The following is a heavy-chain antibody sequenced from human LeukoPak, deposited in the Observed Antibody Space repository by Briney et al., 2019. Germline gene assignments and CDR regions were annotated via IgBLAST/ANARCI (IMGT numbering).Heavy chain of an antibody. Sequence: PGGSLRLSCAASGFTFSSYAMSWVRQAPGKGLEWVSAISGSGGSTYYADSVKGRFTISRDNSKNTLYLQMNSLRAEDTAVYYCAKGVLAYCSGGSCYDVHYWGQGTLVTVSS. V-gene: IGHV3-23*01. CDR2: ISGSGGST. J-gene: IGHJ4*02. D-gene: IGHD2-15*01. CDR1: GFTFSSYA. CDR3: AKGVLAYCSGGSCYDVHY.